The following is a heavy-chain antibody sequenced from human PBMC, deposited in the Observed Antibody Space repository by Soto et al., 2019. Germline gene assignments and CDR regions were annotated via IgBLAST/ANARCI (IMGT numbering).Heavy chain of an antibody. D-gene: IGHD4-17*01. Sequence: LPETLSLTCAVSGYSISSGYYWGWIRQTPGKGLEWIASIYHSGSTYYNPSLKSRVTISVDTSKNQFSLKLTSVTAADTAVYYCARGAATVTPGWFDPWGQGIMVTVSS. J-gene: IGHJ5*02. CDR3: ARGAATVTPGWFDP. CDR2: IYHSGST. CDR1: GYSISSGYY. V-gene: IGHV4-38-2*01.